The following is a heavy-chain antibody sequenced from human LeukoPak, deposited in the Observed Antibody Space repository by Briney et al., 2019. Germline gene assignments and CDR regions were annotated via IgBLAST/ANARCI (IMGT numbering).Heavy chain of an antibody. D-gene: IGHD2-21*01. V-gene: IGHV3-30*18. Sequence: PGRSLRLSCAASGFTFSSYGMHWVRQAPGKGLEWVAVISYDGSNKYYADSVKGRFTISRDNSKNTLYLQMNSLIAEDTAVYYCAKDLWFNYYYGMDVWGQGTTVTVSS. CDR3: AKDLWFNYYYGMDV. CDR2: ISYDGSNK. J-gene: IGHJ6*02. CDR1: GFTFSSYG.